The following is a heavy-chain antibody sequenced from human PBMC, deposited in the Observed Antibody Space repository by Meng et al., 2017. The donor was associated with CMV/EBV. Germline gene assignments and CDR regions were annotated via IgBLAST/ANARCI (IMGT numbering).Heavy chain of an antibody. CDR1: VGTFSSYA. J-gene: IGHJ5*02. Sequence: QVQLVQSGAEVQKPGSSMKVSCKASVGTFSSYAISWVRQAPGQGLEWMGGIIPIFVTANSAQKFQGRVTITADESTSTAYMELSSLRSDDTAVYYCARGGYSYGFFWFDPWGQGTLVTVSS. CDR2: IIPIFVTA. V-gene: IGHV1-69*01. D-gene: IGHD5-18*01. CDR3: ARGGYSYGFFWFDP.